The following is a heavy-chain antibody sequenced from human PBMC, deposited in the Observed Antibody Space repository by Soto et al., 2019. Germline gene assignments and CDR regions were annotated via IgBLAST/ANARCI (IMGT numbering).Heavy chain of an antibody. J-gene: IGHJ5*02. CDR3: ARDRIAAAGRGGWFDP. CDR2: INPSGGST. Sequence: QVQLVQSGAEVKKPGASVKVSCKASGYTFTSYYMHWVRQAPGQGLEWMGIINPSGGSTSYAQKFQGRVTMTRDMSTSTVYMELSSLRSEDTAVYYCARDRIAAAGRGGWFDPWGQGTLVTVSS. V-gene: IGHV1-46*03. D-gene: IGHD6-13*01. CDR1: GYTFTSYY.